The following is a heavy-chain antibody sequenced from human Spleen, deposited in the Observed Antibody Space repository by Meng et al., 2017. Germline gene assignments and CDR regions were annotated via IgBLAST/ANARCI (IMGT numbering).Heavy chain of an antibody. CDR1: GYTFTSYY. D-gene: IGHD3-9*01. CDR3: ARDRNYDILTGYFSHLTTSYGMDV. Sequence: ASVKVSCKASGYTFTSYYMHWVRQAPGQGLEWMGIINPSGGSTSYAQKFQGRVTMTRDTSTSTVYMELSSLRSEDTAVYYCARDRNYDILTGYFSHLTTSYGMDVWGQGTTVTVSS. V-gene: IGHV1-46*01. CDR2: INPSGGST. J-gene: IGHJ6*02.